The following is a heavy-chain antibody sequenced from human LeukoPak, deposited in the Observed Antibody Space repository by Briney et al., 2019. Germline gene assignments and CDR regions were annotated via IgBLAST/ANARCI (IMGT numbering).Heavy chain of an antibody. Sequence: GGSLRLSCAASGFTFSSYAMSWVRQAPGKGLEWVSAISGSGGSTYYADSVKGRFTIARDNAENSVSLQMNSLRAEDTAVYYCTSSYATPGYSSGSFDDWGQGALVIVSS. CDR2: ISGSGGST. V-gene: IGHV3-23*01. D-gene: IGHD3-22*01. CDR3: TSSYATPGYSSGSFDD. J-gene: IGHJ4*02. CDR1: GFTFSSYA.